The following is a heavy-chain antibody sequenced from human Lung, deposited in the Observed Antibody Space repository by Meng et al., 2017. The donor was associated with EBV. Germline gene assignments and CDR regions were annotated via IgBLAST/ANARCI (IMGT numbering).Heavy chain of an antibody. Sequence: QVQLQESGPGLVKPSQTLSLTCTVSGGSISSGGYYWSWIRQHPGKGLEWIGNIYYSGSAYYNPSLKSRVTISVDTSKNHFSLKLSSVTAADTAVYYCARGPSGSYYPSFDYWGQGTLVTVSS. CDR3: ARGPSGSYYPSFDY. J-gene: IGHJ4*02. CDR1: GGSISSGGYY. CDR2: IYYSGSA. V-gene: IGHV4-31*03. D-gene: IGHD1-26*01.